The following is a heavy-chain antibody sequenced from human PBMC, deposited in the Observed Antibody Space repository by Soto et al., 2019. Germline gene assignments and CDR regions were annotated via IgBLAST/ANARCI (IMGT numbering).Heavy chain of an antibody. D-gene: IGHD2-2*01. CDR1: GFTFSSYA. Sequence: VQLLESGGGLVQPGGSLRLSCAASGFTFSSYAMSWVRQAPGKGLDWVSTISGSGGTTYYADSVKGRFTISRDNSKNTLYLQMNSLRAEDTAIYYCAKTVSSTKAAYFDYWGQGTLVTVSS. J-gene: IGHJ4*02. CDR2: ISGSGGTT. V-gene: IGHV3-23*01. CDR3: AKTVSSTKAAYFDY.